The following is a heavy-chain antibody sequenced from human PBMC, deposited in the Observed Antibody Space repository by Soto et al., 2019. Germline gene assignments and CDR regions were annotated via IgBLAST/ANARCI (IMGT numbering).Heavy chain of an antibody. CDR2: IKSKTDGGTT. V-gene: IGHV3-15*01. CDR1: GFTFSNAW. CDR3: TTGPYYYDSSGYRPAEYFQH. D-gene: IGHD3-22*01. Sequence: GWSLRLSCVASGFTFSNAWMSWVRQAPGKGLEWVGRIKSKTDGGTTDYAAPVKGRFTISRDDSKNTLYLQMNSLKTEDTAVYYCTTGPYYYDSSGYRPAEYFQHWGQGTLVTVSS. J-gene: IGHJ1*01.